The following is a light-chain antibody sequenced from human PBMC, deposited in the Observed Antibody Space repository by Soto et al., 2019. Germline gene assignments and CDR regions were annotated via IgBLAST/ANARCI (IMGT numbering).Light chain of an antibody. Sequence: DIQMTQSPSSLSASVGDRVTITCRASQGISNYLAWYQQKPGKVPKLLIYAASILQSGVPSRFGGSGSGTDFTLINDSLQPEDGATYYCQKYNSAPYTFGQGTKLEI. J-gene: IGKJ2*01. CDR2: AAS. CDR3: QKYNSAPYT. V-gene: IGKV1-27*01. CDR1: QGISNY.